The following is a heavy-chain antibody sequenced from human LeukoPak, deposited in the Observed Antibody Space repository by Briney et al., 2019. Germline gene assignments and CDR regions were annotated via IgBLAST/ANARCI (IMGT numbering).Heavy chain of an antibody. Sequence: SETLSLTCTVSGYSISNGYFWGWIRQPPGKGLECIGTIYHSGSIYYNPSLKGRVTISVDTSKNQFSLKLSSVTAADTAVYYCARDALYCSSSSCYRYWYFDLWGRGTLVTVSS. CDR1: GYSISNGYF. V-gene: IGHV4-38-2*02. J-gene: IGHJ2*01. CDR3: ARDALYCSSSSCYRYWYFDL. D-gene: IGHD2-2*01. CDR2: IYHSGSI.